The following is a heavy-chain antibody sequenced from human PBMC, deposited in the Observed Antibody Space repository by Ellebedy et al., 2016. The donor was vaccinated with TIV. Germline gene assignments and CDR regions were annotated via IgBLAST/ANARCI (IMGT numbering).Heavy chain of an antibody. D-gene: IGHD1-26*01. CDR1: GGSVGSSSYY. CDR2: IYYSGNT. V-gene: IGHV4-39*01. CDR3: ARQGGSYFD. J-gene: IGHJ4*02. Sequence: SETLSLTCTFSGGSVGSSSYYWGWIRQPPGEGLEWIGSIYYSGNTYYNPSLRSRVTMSVDTSKNQFSLKLTSVTAADTAVYYCARQGGSYFDWGQGTLVTVSS.